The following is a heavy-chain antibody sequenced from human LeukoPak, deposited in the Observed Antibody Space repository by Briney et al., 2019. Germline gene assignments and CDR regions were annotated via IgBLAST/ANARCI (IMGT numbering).Heavy chain of an antibody. CDR2: ISAYNGNT. CDR3: AREGMIFGVFHYMDV. D-gene: IGHD3-3*01. V-gene: IGHV1-18*01. CDR1: GYTFTIYG. J-gene: IGHJ6*03. Sequence: GASVKVSCKASGYTFTIYGISWVRQAPGQGLEWMGWISAYNGNTNYAQKLQGRVTMTTDTSTSTAYMELRSLRSDDTAVYYCAREGMIFGVFHYMDVWGKGTTVSVSS.